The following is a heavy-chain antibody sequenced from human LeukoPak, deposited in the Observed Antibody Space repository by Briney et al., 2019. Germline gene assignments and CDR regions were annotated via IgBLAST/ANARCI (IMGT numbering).Heavy chain of an antibody. CDR2: INHSGST. Sequence: PSETLSLTCAVYGGSFSGYYWSWIRQPPGKGLEWIGEINHSGSTNYNPSLKSRVTISVDTSKNQFSLKLSSVTAADTAVYYCARAQSYYGSGSPFDYWGQGTLVTVSS. D-gene: IGHD3-10*01. CDR3: ARAQSYYGSGSPFDY. J-gene: IGHJ4*02. CDR1: GGSFSGYY. V-gene: IGHV4-34*01.